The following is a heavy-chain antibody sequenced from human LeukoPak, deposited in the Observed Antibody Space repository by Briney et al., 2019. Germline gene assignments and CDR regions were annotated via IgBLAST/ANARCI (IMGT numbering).Heavy chain of an antibody. J-gene: IGHJ6*03. V-gene: IGHV4-38-2*02. CDR2: IYRSGST. CDR3: ARDLSYYYYYMDV. CDR1: GYSISSGYY. Sequence: SETLSLTCTVSGYSISSGYYWGWIRQPQGKGLEWIGSIYRSGSTYYNPSLKSRVTISVDTSKNQFSLKLSSVTAADTAVYYCARDLSYYYYYMDVWGKGTTVTVSS.